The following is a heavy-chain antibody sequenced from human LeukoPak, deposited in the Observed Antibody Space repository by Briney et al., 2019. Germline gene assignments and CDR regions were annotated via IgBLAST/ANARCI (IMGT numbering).Heavy chain of an antibody. CDR1: GFTFDEYA. CDR3: AKAITSIGNWYFDL. V-gene: IGHV3-9*01. D-gene: IGHD2-15*01. Sequence: GRSLRLSCAVSGFTFDEYAMHWVRQAPGKGLEWVARISWNSGDIVYADSVKGRFTISRDNAKNSLYLQMNSLRVEDTALYYCAKAITSIGNWYFDLWGRGTLVTVSS. J-gene: IGHJ2*01. CDR2: ISWNSGDI.